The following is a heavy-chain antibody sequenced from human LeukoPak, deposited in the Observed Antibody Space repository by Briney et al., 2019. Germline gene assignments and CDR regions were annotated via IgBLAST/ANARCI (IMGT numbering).Heavy chain of an antibody. CDR2: INPNSGDT. CDR3: ATGAASYYGD. CDR1: GCTFTAYY. Sequence: ASVKVSCKASGCTFTAYYMHWVRQAPGQGLEWMGWINPNSGDTNYAQKFQGRVTMARDTSINTVYMQLSRLRSDDTAVYYCATGAASYYGDWGQGTLVTVSS. V-gene: IGHV1-2*02. J-gene: IGHJ4*02. D-gene: IGHD1-26*01.